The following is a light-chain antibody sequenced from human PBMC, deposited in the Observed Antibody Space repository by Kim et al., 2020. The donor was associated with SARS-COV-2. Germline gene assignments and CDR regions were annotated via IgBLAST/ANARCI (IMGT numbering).Light chain of an antibody. J-gene: IGLJ3*02. Sequence: QRVTISCSGSTSDIGSNYVYWYQQLPGTAPKLLIYRNNQRPSGVPDRFSVSKSGTSASLAISGLRPDDEADYYCATWDDSLNGPLFGGGTKVTVL. V-gene: IGLV1-47*01. CDR1: TSDIGSNY. CDR2: RNN. CDR3: ATWDDSLNGPL.